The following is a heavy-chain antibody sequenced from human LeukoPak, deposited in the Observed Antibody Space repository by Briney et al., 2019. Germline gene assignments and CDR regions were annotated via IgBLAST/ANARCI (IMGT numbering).Heavy chain of an antibody. Sequence: SETLSLTCTVSGGSISNYYWSWIRQPAGKGLEWIGRIYTSGSTTYSPSLKSRVTMSVDTSKNQFSLQLSSVTAADTAVYYCARQHFTSGKYYYAMDVWGQGTTVTVSS. D-gene: IGHD3-10*01. CDR2: IYTSGST. CDR3: ARQHFTSGKYYYAMDV. CDR1: GGSISNYY. V-gene: IGHV4-4*07. J-gene: IGHJ6*02.